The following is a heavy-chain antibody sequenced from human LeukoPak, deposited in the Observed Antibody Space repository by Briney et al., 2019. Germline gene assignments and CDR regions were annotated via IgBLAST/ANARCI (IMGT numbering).Heavy chain of an antibody. J-gene: IGHJ4*02. CDR3: ARTYCSSTSCVLDY. CDR1: GGSISSYY. D-gene: IGHD2-2*01. Sequence: SETPSLTCTVSGGSISSYYWSWIRQPPGKGLEWIGYIYYSGSTNYNPSLKSRVTISVDTSKNQFSLKLSSVTAADTAVYYCARTYCSSTSCVLDYWGQGTLVTVSS. CDR2: IYYSGST. V-gene: IGHV4-59*08.